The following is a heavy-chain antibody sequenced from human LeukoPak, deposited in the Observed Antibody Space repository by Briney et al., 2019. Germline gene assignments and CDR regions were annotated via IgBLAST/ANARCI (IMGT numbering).Heavy chain of an antibody. CDR1: GGSISSSSYY. J-gene: IGHJ4*02. D-gene: IGHD2-8*01. CDR2: IYYSGST. CDR3: ARHFGSEVYPVIDY. Sequence: SETLSLTCTVSGGSISSSSYYWGWIRQPPGKGLEWIGSIYYSGSTYYNPPLKSRVTISVDTSKNQFSLKLSSVTAADTAVYYCARHFGSEVYPVIDYWGQGTLVTVSS. V-gene: IGHV4-39*01.